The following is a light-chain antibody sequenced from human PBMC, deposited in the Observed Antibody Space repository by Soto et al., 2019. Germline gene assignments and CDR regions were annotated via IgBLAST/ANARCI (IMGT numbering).Light chain of an antibody. J-gene: IGKJ5*01. V-gene: IGKV3-20*01. CDR2: GAS. CDR1: QSVSSSS. Sequence: EIVLTQSPGTLSLSPGEGATLSCRASQSVSSSSLAWYQQKPGQAPRLLMYGASRRATGIPDRFSGSGSGTDFTLTIRRLEPEDFAVYYCKQYGSSPITFGQGTRLEIK. CDR3: KQYGSSPIT.